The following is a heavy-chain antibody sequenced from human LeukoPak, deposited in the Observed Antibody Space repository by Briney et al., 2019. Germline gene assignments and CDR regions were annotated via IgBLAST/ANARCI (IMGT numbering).Heavy chain of an antibody. J-gene: IGHJ4*02. CDR2: IYYSGST. D-gene: IGHD5-24*01. CDR1: GGSISSGGYY. CDR3: ARDKPVEMAFDY. Sequence: SETLSLTCTVSGGSISSGGYYWSWIRQHPGKGLEWIGYIYYSGSTYYNPSLKSRDTISVDTSKNQFSLKLSSVTAADTAVYYCARDKPVEMAFDYWGQGTLVTVPS. V-gene: IGHV4-31*03.